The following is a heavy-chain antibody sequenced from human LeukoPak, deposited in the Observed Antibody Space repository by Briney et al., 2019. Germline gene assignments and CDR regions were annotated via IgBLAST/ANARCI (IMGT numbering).Heavy chain of an antibody. CDR1: GGSISSGGYY. CDR3: ARSWTGITMVRGVINWFDP. J-gene: IGHJ5*02. CDR2: IYYSGST. D-gene: IGHD3-10*01. V-gene: IGHV4-31*03. Sequence: SETLFLTCTVSGGSISSGGYYWSWIRQHPGKGLEWIGYIYYSGSTYYNPSLKSRVTISVDTSKNQFSLKLSSVTAADTAVYYCARSWTGITMVRGVINWFDPWAREPWSPSPQ.